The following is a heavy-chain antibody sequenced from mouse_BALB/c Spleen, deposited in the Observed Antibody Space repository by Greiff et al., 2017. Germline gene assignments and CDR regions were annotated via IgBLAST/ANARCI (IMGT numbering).Heavy chain of an antibody. J-gene: IGHJ3*01. V-gene: IGHV5-6*01. CDR1: GFTFSSYG. CDR3: ARHDVTTATWFAY. D-gene: IGHD1-2*01. CDR2: ISSGGSYT. Sequence: EVNVVESGGDLVKPGGSLKLSCAASGFTFSSYGMSWVRQTPDKRLEWVATISSGGSYTYYPDSVKGRFTISRDNAKNTLYLQMSSLKSEDTAMYYCARHDVTTATWFAYWGQGTLVTVSA.